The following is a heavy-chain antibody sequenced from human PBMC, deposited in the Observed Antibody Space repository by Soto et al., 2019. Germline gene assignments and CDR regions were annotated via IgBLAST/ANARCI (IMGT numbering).Heavy chain of an antibody. CDR2: IYYSGST. CDR1: GGSISSYY. V-gene: IGHV4-59*01. Sequence: QVQLQESGPGLVKPSETLSLTCTVSGGSISSYYWSWIRQPPGKGLEWIGYIYYSGSTNYNPSLKSRVTISVDTSKNQFSLKLSSVTAADTAVYYCAREEDSSGWYVLDYWGQGTLVTVSS. J-gene: IGHJ4*02. CDR3: AREEDSSGWYVLDY. D-gene: IGHD6-19*01.